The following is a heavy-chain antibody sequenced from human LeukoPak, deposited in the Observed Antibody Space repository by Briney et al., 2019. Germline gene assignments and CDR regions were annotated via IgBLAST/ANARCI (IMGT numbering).Heavy chain of an antibody. CDR2: IKEDGSER. CDR1: AFIFSGHW. D-gene: IGHD6-19*01. V-gene: IGHV3-7*03. CDR3: ARVADETPVWSSGWYLDY. Sequence: GGSLRLSCEGSAFIFSGHWMNWVRQTPGKGLEWVASIKEDGSERQYVDSVKGRFSISRDNTKGSLFLQLNSLRAEDTAVYYCARVADETPVWSSGWYLDYWGQEPWSPSPQ. J-gene: IGHJ4*01.